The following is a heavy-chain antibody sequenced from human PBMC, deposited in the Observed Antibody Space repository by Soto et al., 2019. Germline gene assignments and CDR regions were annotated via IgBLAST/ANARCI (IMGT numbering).Heavy chain of an antibody. V-gene: IGHV3-23*01. Sequence: GGSLRLSCAASGFTFSSYAMSWVRQAPGKGLEWVSAISGSGGSTYYADSVKGRFTISRDNSKNTLYLQMNSLRAEDTAVYYCAKDGDLGYCSSTSCYAFDYWGQGTLVTVSS. D-gene: IGHD2-2*01. CDR1: GFTFSSYA. CDR2: ISGSGGST. J-gene: IGHJ4*02. CDR3: AKDGDLGYCSSTSCYAFDY.